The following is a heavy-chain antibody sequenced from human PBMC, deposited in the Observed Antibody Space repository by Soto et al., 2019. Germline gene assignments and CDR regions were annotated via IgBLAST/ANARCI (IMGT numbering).Heavy chain of an antibody. Sequence: ASVKVSCKVSGYTLTELSMHWVRQAPGKGLEWMGGFDPEDGETIYAQKFQGRVTMTEDTSTDTAYMELRSLRSEDTAVYYCATTLPTYCSGGSCYSGYYYYYMDVWGKGTTVTVSS. V-gene: IGHV1-24*01. D-gene: IGHD2-15*01. CDR3: ATTLPTYCSGGSCYSGYYYYYMDV. CDR2: FDPEDGET. CDR1: GYTLTELS. J-gene: IGHJ6*03.